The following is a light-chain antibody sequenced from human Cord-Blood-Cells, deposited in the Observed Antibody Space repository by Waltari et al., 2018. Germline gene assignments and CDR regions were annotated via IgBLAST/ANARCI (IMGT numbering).Light chain of an antibody. V-gene: IGLV2-8*01. J-gene: IGLJ2*01. Sequence: QSALTRPPSASGSPGQSVTISCTGTSSDVGGYNYVSWYQQHQGKAPKLMIYEVSKRPSGVPDRFSGSKSGNTASLTVSGLQAEDEADYYCSSYAGSNNFVFGGGTKLTVL. CDR2: EVS. CDR3: SSYAGSNNFV. CDR1: SSDVGGYNY.